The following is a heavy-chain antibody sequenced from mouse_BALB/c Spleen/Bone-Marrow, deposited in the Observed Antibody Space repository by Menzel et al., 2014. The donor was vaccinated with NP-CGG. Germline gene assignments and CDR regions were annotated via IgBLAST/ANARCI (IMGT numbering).Heavy chain of an antibody. CDR1: GYTFTSYY. CDR3: SRGRRDALDY. Sequence: VQLQQSGAELVKPGASVELSCKASGYTFTSYYMYWVKQRPGQGLEWFGEINPSNGGTNFNEKFKNKATLTVDKSSSTAYKQLSSLTSEDSAVYYCSRGRRDALDYWGQGTSVTVSS. J-gene: IGHJ4*01. CDR2: INPSNGGT. V-gene: IGHV1S81*02.